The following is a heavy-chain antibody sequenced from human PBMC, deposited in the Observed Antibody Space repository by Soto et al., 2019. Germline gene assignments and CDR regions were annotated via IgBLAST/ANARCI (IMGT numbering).Heavy chain of an antibody. V-gene: IGHV4-59*08. CDR2: IYYSGST. D-gene: IGHD5-18*01. CDR3: ARRYGSCFDY. J-gene: IGHJ4*02. Sequence: QVQLQESGPGLVKPSETLSLTCTVSGGSISSYYWSWIRQPPGKGLEWIGYIYYSGSTNYNPSLXGXLXIXIDTSKNQFSLKLSSVTAADTAVYYCARRYGSCFDYWGQGTLVTVSS. CDR1: GGSISSYY.